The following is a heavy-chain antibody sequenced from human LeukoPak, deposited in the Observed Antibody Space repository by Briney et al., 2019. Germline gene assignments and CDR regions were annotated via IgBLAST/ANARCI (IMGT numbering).Heavy chain of an antibody. J-gene: IGHJ6*02. Sequence: GRSLRLSCAASGFTFSSYAMHWVRQAPGKGLEWVAVISYDGSNKYYADSVKGRFTISRDNSKNTLYLQMNSLRAEDTAVYYCAREDLYCSGGSCSSGYYYYGMDVWGQGTTVTVSS. CDR1: GFTFSSYA. V-gene: IGHV3-30*04. CDR2: ISYDGSNK. D-gene: IGHD2-15*01. CDR3: AREDLYCSGGSCSSGYYYYGMDV.